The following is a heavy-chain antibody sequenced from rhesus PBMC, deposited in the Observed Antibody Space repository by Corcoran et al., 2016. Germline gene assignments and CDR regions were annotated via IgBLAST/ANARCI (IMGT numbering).Heavy chain of an antibody. CDR3: AGRSGGYCSGGVCYGFDY. D-gene: IGHD2-8*01. J-gene: IGHJ4*01. Sequence: QVQLQESGPGLVKPSETLSLTCAVSGGSISDDYYWSWIRQPPGKGLEWIGYIYGSGGGTNYNPSLNNRVTISMDTSKNQFSLKLSSVTAADTAVYYCAGRSGGYCSGGVCYGFDYWGQGVLVTVSS. V-gene: IGHV4-106*01. CDR2: IYGSGGGT. CDR1: GGSISDDYY.